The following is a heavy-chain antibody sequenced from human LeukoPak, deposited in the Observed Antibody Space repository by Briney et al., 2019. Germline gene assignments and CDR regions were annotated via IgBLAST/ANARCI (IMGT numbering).Heavy chain of an antibody. CDR3: AKKYCSGGSCYPVKSDY. D-gene: IGHD2-15*01. CDR1: GFTFSSYG. J-gene: IGHJ4*02. V-gene: IGHV3-30*02. CDR2: IRYDGSNK. Sequence: GGSLRLSCAASGFTFSSYGMHWVRQAPGKGLEWVAFIRYDGSNKYYADSVKGRFTISRDNSKNTLYLQMNSLRAEDTAVYYYAKKYCSGGSCYPVKSDYWGQGTLVTVSS.